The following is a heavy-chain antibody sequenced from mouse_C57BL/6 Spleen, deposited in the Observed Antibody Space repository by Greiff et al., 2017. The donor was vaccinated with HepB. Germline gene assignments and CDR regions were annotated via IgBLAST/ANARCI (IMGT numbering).Heavy chain of an antibody. CDR2: IYPGSGNT. CDR1: GYSFTSYY. V-gene: IGHV1-66*01. J-gene: IGHJ1*03. CDR3: ARIYDGYPWYFDV. Sequence: VKLVESGPELVKPGASVKISCKASGYSFTSYYIHWVKQRPGQGLEWIGWIYPGSGNTKYNEKFKGKATLTADTSSSTAYMQLSSLTSEDSAVYYCARIYDGYPWYFDVWGTGTTVTVSS. D-gene: IGHD2-3*01.